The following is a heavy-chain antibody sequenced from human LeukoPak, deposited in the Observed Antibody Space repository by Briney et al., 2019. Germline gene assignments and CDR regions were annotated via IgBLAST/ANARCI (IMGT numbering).Heavy chain of an antibody. Sequence: SETLSLTCTVSGFSISTYYRSWFRQPAGKGLEWIGRIHSSVNTNYNPSLQSRVSLSIGTSQNQFSLRLTSLTAADTAVYFCARDVGKAYWGQGLLAIVSS. CDR1: GFSISTYY. CDR2: IHSSVNT. CDR3: ARDVGKAY. V-gene: IGHV4-4*07. D-gene: IGHD4-23*01. J-gene: IGHJ4*02.